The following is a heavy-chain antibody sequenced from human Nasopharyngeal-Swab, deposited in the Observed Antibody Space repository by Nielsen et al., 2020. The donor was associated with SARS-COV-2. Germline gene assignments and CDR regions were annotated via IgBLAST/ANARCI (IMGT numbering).Heavy chain of an antibody. Sequence: PGKGLERVSGINWNGGSTGYADSVKGRFTISRDNAKNALYLQMNSRRAEDTALYNCARERWDSGWFYYYGMDVWGQGTTVTVSS. V-gene: IGHV3-20*01. J-gene: IGHJ6*02. CDR2: INWNGGST. D-gene: IGHD6-19*01. CDR3: ARERWDSGWFYYYGMDV.